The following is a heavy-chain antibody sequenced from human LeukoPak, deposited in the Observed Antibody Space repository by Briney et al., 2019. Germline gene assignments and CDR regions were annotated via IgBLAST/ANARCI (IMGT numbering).Heavy chain of an antibody. J-gene: IGHJ1*01. CDR3: AEEDCSGTTCRDYFHH. CDR2: ISGSGGST. Sequence: GGSLRLSCAASGFTFSSYAMSWVRQAPGKGLEWVSAISGSGGSTYYADSVKGRFTISRDNSKNTLYLQMNSLRAEDTAVYYCAEEDCSGTTCRDYFHHWGQGTLVTVSS. V-gene: IGHV3-23*01. CDR1: GFTFSSYA. D-gene: IGHD2-2*01.